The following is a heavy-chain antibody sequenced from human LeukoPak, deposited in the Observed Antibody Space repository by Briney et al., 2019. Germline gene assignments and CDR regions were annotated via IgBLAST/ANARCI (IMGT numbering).Heavy chain of an antibody. Sequence: PGGSLRLSCAASGFTFSSYEMNWVRQAPGKGLEWVSSISGSGGSTYYADSVKGRFSISRDNSKNTLYLQVNSLRADGTAVYYCANSGLNRFEYWGQGALVTVSS. CDR1: GFTFSSYE. CDR2: ISGSGGST. D-gene: IGHD2-15*01. CDR3: ANSGLNRFEY. J-gene: IGHJ4*02. V-gene: IGHV3-23*01.